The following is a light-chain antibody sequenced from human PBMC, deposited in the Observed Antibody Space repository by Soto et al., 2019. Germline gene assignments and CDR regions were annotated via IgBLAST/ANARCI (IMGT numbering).Light chain of an antibody. CDR1: SSDVGAYNY. CDR3: SSYTISTTQV. V-gene: IGLV2-14*01. Sequence: QSALTQPASVSGSPGQSITISCTGTSSDVGAYNYVSWYQQHPGKVPKLMIYDVSNRPSGVSNRFSGSKSSNTASLTISGLQTEDEADYYCSSYTISTTQVFGGGTKLTVL. CDR2: DVS. J-gene: IGLJ3*02.